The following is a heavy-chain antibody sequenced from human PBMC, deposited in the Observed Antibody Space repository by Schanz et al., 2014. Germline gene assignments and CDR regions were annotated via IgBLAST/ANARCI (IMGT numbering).Heavy chain of an antibody. V-gene: IGHV3-66*01. CDR3: ARDLEGYDGGGGGFGL. D-gene: IGHD2-21*01. Sequence: SCAVSGFTVSRNHMSWVRPAPGKGLEWVSVIYSGIGAYYADSVKDRFTVSRDNSKNTLYLQMNSLRAEDEAVYDRARDLEGYDGGGGGFGLWGKGSLVDVSP. CDR2: IYSGIGA. J-gene: IGHJ5*02. CDR1: GFTVSRNH.